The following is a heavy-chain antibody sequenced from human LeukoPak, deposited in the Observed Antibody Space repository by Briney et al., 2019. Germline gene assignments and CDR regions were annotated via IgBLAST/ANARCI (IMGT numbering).Heavy chain of an antibody. D-gene: IGHD1-26*01. CDR2: XDPEDGET. V-gene: IGHV1-24*01. CDR1: GYTLTELS. CDR3: ATDRRYSGSYPYYFDY. Sequence: GASVKVACKVSGYTLTELSMHWVRQAPGKGLEWMGXXDPEDGETIYAXKFQGRVTMTEDTSTDTAYMELSSLRSEDTAVYYCATDRRYSGSYPYYFDYWGQGTLVTVSS. J-gene: IGHJ4*02.